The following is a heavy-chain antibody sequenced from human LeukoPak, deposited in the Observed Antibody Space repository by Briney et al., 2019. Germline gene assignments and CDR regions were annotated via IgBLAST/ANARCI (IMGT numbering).Heavy chain of an antibody. CDR1: GGSFSGYY. J-gene: IGHJ4*02. V-gene: IGHV4-34*01. CDR2: INHSGST. CDR3: ARPRLRWVRGVPYFDY. Sequence: PSETLSLTCAVYGGSFSGYYWSWIRQPPGKGLEWIGEINHSGSTNYNPSFKSRVTISVDTSKNQFSLELSSVTAADTAVYYCARPRLRWVRGVPYFDYWGQGTLVTVSS. D-gene: IGHD3-10*01.